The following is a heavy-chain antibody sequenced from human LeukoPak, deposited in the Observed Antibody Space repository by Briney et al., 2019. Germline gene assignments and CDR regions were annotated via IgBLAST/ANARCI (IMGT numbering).Heavy chain of an antibody. Sequence: ASVKVSCKASGYTFTSYDINWVRQATGQGLEWMGWMNPNSGNTGYAQKFQGRVTMTRNTSISTAYMELSSLRSEDTAVYYCARRPYSSSWYHSPDWFDPWGQGTLVTVSS. V-gene: IGHV1-8*01. CDR2: MNPNSGNT. CDR3: ARRPYSSSWYHSPDWFDP. J-gene: IGHJ5*02. CDR1: GYTFTSYD. D-gene: IGHD6-13*01.